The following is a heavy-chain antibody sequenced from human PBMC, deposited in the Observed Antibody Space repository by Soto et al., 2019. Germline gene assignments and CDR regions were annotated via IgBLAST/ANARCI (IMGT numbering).Heavy chain of an antibody. D-gene: IGHD5-18*01. CDR1: GYTLHGYF. CDR3: ARGANTAMAYYYYYYYMDV. J-gene: IGHJ6*03. V-gene: IGHV1-2*04. CDR2: INLNSGGT. Sequence: GASVKVSCKGSGYTLHGYFLHLVGQAPGRGPEWMVWINLNSGGTNYAQKFQGWVTMTRDTSISTAYMELSRLRSDDTAVYYCARGANTAMAYYYYYYYMDVWGKGTTVTVSS.